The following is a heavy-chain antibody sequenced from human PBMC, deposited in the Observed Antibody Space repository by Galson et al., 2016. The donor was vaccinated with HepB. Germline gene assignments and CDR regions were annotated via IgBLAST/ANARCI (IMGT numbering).Heavy chain of an antibody. Sequence: SLRLSCAASGFSISIYSMNWVRQAPGKGLEWVAVISYDGSNKYYADSVKGRFTISRDNSKNALYLQMNSLRAEDTAVYYCAKWGGSGYEWARLDYWGQGTLVTVSS. CDR1: GFSISIYS. CDR3: AKWGGSGYEWARLDY. V-gene: IGHV3-30*18. CDR2: ISYDGSNK. D-gene: IGHD5-12*01. J-gene: IGHJ4*02.